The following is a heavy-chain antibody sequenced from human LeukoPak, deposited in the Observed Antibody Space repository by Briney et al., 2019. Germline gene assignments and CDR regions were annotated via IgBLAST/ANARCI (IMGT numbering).Heavy chain of an antibody. CDR2: IYYSGST. CDR1: GGSISSGGYY. Sequence: NPSETLSLTCTVSGGSISSGGYYWSWIRQHPGKGLEWIGYIYYSGSTYYNPSLKSRVTISVDTSKNQFSLKLSSVTAADTAVYYCARDPRSTIFGVVISYGMDVWGQGTTVTVSS. V-gene: IGHV4-31*03. D-gene: IGHD3-3*01. CDR3: ARDPRSTIFGVVISYGMDV. J-gene: IGHJ6*02.